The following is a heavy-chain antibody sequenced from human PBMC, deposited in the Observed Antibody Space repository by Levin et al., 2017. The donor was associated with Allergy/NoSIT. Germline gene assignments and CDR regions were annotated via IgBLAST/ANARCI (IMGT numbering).Heavy chain of an antibody. J-gene: IGHJ4*02. D-gene: IGHD6-13*01. CDR1: GFSLSNARMG. CDR3: ARIPGYSSSWYRGLYYFDY. V-gene: IGHV2-26*01. CDR2: IFSNDEK. Sequence: SGPTLVKPTETLTLTCTVSGFSLSNARMGVSWIRQPPGKALEWLAHIFSNDEKSYSTSLKSRLTISKDTSKSQVVLTMTNMDPVDTATYYCARIPGYSSSWYRGLYYFDYWGQGTLVTVSS.